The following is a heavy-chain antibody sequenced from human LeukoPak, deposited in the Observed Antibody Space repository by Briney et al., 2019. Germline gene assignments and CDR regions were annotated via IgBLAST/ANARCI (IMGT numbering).Heavy chain of an antibody. J-gene: IGHJ5*02. Sequence: GESLKISCKGSGYSFTTYWIGLVRQLPGEGLEWMGAIYPDDSDTRYSPSFQGQVSISADKSITTAYLHWSSLKASDTAMYYCARQRGGSGTINWFDPWGQGTLVTVSS. CDR1: GYSFTTYW. CDR2: IYPDDSDT. CDR3: ARQRGGSGTINWFDP. V-gene: IGHV5-51*01. D-gene: IGHD3-10*01.